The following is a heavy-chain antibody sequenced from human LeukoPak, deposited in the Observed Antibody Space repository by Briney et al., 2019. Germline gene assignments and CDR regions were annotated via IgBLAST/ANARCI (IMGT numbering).Heavy chain of an antibody. CDR2: ISSSGSTI. J-gene: IGHJ1*01. CDR3: ARSNYYDSSDHLTQYFQH. CDR1: GFTFSSYE. Sequence: GGSLRLSCAASGFTFSSYEMNWVCQAPGKGLEWVSYISSSGSTIYYADSVKGRFTISRDNAKNSLYLQMYSLRAEDTAVYYCARSNYYDSSDHLTQYFQHWGQGTLVTVSS. V-gene: IGHV3-48*03. D-gene: IGHD3-22*01.